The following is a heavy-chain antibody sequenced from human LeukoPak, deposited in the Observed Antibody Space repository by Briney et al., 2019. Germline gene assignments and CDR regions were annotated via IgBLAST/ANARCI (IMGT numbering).Heavy chain of an antibody. CDR3: ARTSIVVVPAAVHYYYYGMDV. D-gene: IGHD2-2*01. CDR2: INHSGST. Sequence: PSETLSLTCAVYGGSFSGYYWSWIRQPPGKGLEWIGEINHSGSTNYNPSLKSRVTISVDTSKNQFSLKLSSVTAADTAVYYCARTSIVVVPAAVHYYYYGMDVWGQGTTVTVSS. J-gene: IGHJ6*02. V-gene: IGHV4-34*01. CDR1: GGSFSGYY.